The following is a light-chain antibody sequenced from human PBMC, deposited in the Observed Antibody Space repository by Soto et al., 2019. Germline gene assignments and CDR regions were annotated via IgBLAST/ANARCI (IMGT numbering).Light chain of an antibody. CDR3: LEALQIPWT. V-gene: IGKV2-28*01. J-gene: IGKJ1*01. Sequence: DIVMTQSPLSLPVTPGEPASISCRSSQSLLNSNGYYYLDWYVQKPGQSPQLLIYLSSNRAPGVPDRISGSGSGTDCTLKISRVEAEDVGFYYCLEALQIPWTFGQGTKVEIK. CDR1: QSLLNSNGYYY. CDR2: LSS.